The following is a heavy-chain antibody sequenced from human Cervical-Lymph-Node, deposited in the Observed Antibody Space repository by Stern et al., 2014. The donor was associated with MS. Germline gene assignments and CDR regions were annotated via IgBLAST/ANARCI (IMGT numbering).Heavy chain of an antibody. V-gene: IGHV5-51*01. Sequence: EVQLVQSGAEVKKPGESLKITCKGSRDSFTTYWIRWVRQMPGKGLEWMGIIYPGDSDTRYSPSFQGRVTISAEKSISTAYLQWSSLKASDTAMYYCARGGIFAIPAYSFDYWGQGTLVTVSS. CDR2: IYPGDSDT. D-gene: IGHD2-2*01. J-gene: IGHJ4*02. CDR3: ARGGIFAIPAYSFDY. CDR1: RDSFTTYW.